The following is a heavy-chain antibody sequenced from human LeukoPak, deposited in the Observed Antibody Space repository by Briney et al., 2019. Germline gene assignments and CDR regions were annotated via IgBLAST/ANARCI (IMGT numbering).Heavy chain of an antibody. Sequence: GGSLRLSCAASGFTVSSSYMSWVRQAPGQGLDWLSIIYSGGSTYYADSVKGRFTISRDNSKNTLYLQMNSLRAEDTAVYYCASSYYYDSSGYYPGAFDIWGQGAMVTVSS. D-gene: IGHD3-22*01. CDR2: IYSGGST. CDR1: GFTVSSSY. CDR3: ASSYYYDSSGYYPGAFDI. V-gene: IGHV3-66*01. J-gene: IGHJ3*02.